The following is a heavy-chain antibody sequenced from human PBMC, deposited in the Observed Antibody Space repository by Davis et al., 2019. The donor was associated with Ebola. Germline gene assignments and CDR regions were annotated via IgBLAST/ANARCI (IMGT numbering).Heavy chain of an antibody. CDR3: AKDAGVVVAEYYFDY. V-gene: IGHV3-13*01. Sequence: GGSLRLSCAASGFTFSSYDMHWVRQATGKGLEWVSAIGTAGDTYYPGSVKGRFTISRENAKNSLYLQMNSLRAEDTAVYYCAKDAGVVVAEYYFDYWGQGTLVTVSS. CDR1: GFTFSSYD. D-gene: IGHD2-15*01. CDR2: IGTAGDT. J-gene: IGHJ4*02.